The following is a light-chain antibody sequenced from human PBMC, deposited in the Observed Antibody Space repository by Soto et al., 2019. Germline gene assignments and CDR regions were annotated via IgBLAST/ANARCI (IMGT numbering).Light chain of an antibody. CDR1: ISYVVKYNL. CDR2: QGY. J-gene: IGLJ1*01. CDR3: CEYAATYTHV. V-gene: IGLV2-23*01. Sequence: QSMLTQPASVARSPGHSITISFTGTISYVVKYNLVSWYQQHPGKAQKVMILQGYKRPSGVSNRFYGSKFGKTASLTISGLQAEAEAEYYCCEYAATYTHVLGAGTKVT.